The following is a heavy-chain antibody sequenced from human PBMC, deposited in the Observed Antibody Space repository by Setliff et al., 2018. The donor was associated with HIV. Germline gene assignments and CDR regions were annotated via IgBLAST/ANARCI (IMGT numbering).Heavy chain of an antibody. V-gene: IGHV5-51*01. CDR1: GYSFTNYW. J-gene: IGHJ4*02. Sequence: PGESLKISCKASGYSFTNYWVGWVRQMPGNGLEWVGLIWPDDSDTIYSPSFQGQVTLSADKSITTVYLQWSSLEAPDTAMYYCARLSKYYDFWTPNYRGQGSLVTVSS. CDR3: ARLSKYYDFWTPNY. D-gene: IGHD3-3*01. CDR2: IWPDDSDT.